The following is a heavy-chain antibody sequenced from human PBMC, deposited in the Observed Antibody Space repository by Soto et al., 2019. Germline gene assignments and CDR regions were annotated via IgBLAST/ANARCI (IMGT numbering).Heavy chain of an antibody. J-gene: IGHJ5*02. V-gene: IGHV3-23*05. CDR2: IRSSGTDT. D-gene: IGHD1-1*01. CDR3: AKDPWNNWSGLFDP. Sequence: GSLRLSCVTSGFTFDDYAITWLRQAPGKGLEWVCSIRSSGTDTRCAGSVKGRFTISRDNSQSIVYLQMNSLRDEDSAVYYCAKDPWNNWSGLFDPWGQGTLVTVSS. CDR1: GFTFDDYA.